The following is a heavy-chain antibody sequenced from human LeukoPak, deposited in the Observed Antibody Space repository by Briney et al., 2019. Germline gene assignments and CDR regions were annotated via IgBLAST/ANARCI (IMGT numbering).Heavy chain of an antibody. CDR1: GGSIRSSSYY. CDR3: VRDYGDYARQYYYGMDV. J-gene: IGHJ6*02. Sequence: SETLSLTCTVSGGSIRSSSYYWGWIRQPPGKGLEWIGSIYYSGSTYFNPSLQSRVTLSVDTSNSQFFLKLNSVTAADTAVYYCVRDYGDYARQYYYGMDVWGQGTTVTVSS. CDR2: IYYSGST. V-gene: IGHV4-39*01. D-gene: IGHD4-17*01.